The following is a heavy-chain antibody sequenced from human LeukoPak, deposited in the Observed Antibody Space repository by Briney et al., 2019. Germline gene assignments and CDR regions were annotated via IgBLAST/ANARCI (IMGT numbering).Heavy chain of an antibody. J-gene: IGHJ5*02. V-gene: IGHV4-59*08. CDR2: IHYNGNT. CDR1: GSMYNYY. CDR3: AGIPGPQSGFDP. Sequence: SETLSLTCTVFGSMYNYYWSWIRQPPGKGLEWIGYIHYNGNTNYNPSLKSRVTISVDTSKNQFSLKLSSVTAADTAVYYCAGIPGPQSGFDPWGQGTLVTVSS.